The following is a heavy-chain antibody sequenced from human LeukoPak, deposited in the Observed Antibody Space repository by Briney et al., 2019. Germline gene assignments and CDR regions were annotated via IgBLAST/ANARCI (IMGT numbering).Heavy chain of an antibody. D-gene: IGHD4-17*01. Sequence: GSLRLSCAASGISDISSGIHWVRQAPGKGLDWLAFIQYDGRNKYYADSVKGRFTMSRDNSKNTLTMFLQMNSLRVEGRSVYYCAKGGDYALDYWGQGTLVTVSS. CDR1: GISDISSG. J-gene: IGHJ4*02. CDR2: IQYDGRNK. CDR3: AKGGDYALDY. V-gene: IGHV3-30*02.